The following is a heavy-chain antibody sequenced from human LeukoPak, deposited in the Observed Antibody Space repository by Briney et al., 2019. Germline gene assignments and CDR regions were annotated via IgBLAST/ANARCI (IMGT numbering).Heavy chain of an antibody. CDR1: GGSFSGYY. Sequence: SETLSLTCAVYGGSFSGYYWSWIRQPPGKGLEWIGEINHSGSTNYNPSLKSRVTISVDTSKKQFSLKLSSVTAADTAVYYCARGSSHSSSSGRRSYYYYGMDVWGQGTTVTVSS. D-gene: IGHD6-6*01. CDR2: INHSGST. CDR3: ARGSSHSSSSGRRSYYYYGMDV. V-gene: IGHV4-34*01. J-gene: IGHJ6*02.